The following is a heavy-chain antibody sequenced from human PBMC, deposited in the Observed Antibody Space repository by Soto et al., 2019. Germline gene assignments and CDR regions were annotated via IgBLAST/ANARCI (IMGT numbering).Heavy chain of an antibody. D-gene: IGHD5-18*01. CDR3: ARLGGPIHQWHWFDP. CDR1: GLTISNYW. CDR2: IKQDGSET. V-gene: IGHV3-7*04. J-gene: IGHJ5*02. Sequence: GGSVRLACAASGLTISNYWMSWVRQAPGKGLEWVANIKQDGSETFCVDSVKGRFTFTRDNAKNSLYVQMNSLRVEDTAVYYCARLGGPIHQWHWFDPWGQGT.